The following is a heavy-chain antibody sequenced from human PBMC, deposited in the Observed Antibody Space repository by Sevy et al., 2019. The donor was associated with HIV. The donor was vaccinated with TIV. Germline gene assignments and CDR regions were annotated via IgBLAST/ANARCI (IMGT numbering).Heavy chain of an antibody. CDR2: IGIAGDA. D-gene: IGHD3-10*01. V-gene: IGHV3-13*01. Sequence: GGSMRLSCAASGFTFSSYDMHWVRQVTGQGLEWVSGIGIAGDAYYQGSGKGRFTISRENARNSLDLQMNRLRAGDTAVYYCVRANNLGELGYWFDSWGQGTLVTVSS. CDR1: GFTFSSYD. CDR3: VRANNLGELGYWFDS. J-gene: IGHJ5*01.